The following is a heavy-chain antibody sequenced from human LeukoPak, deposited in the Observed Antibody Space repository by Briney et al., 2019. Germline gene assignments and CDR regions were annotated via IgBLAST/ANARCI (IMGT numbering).Heavy chain of an antibody. CDR3: ARDAPSITMIVVPIS. CDR2: IDTDGSIT. J-gene: IGHJ4*02. Sequence: GGSLRLSCAASGYTFSSYWMHWVRQAPGKGLVWVSRIDTDGSITSYADSVKGRFTISRDNAKNTLYLQMNSLRAEDTAVYYCARDAPSITMIVVPISWGQGTLVTVSS. D-gene: IGHD3-22*01. CDR1: GYTFSSYW. V-gene: IGHV3-74*01.